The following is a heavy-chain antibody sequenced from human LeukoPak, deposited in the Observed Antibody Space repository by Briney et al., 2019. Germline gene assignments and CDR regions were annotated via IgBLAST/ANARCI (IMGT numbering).Heavy chain of an antibody. D-gene: IGHD5-24*01. CDR2: IYYSGST. Sequence: SETLSLTCTVSGGSISSYYWSWIRQPPGKGLEWIGYIYYSGSTNYNPSLKSRVTISVDTSKNQFSLKLSSVTAADTAVYYCARGDGYNQGLLFDYRGQGTLVTASS. J-gene: IGHJ4*02. CDR1: GGSISSYY. CDR3: ARGDGYNQGLLFDY. V-gene: IGHV4-59*01.